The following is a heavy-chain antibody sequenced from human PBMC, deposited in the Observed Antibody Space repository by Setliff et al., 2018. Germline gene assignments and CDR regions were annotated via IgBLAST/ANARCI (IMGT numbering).Heavy chain of an antibody. Sequence: VKVSCKASGYIFKSYGISWVRQAPGQGLEWMGWISSYNDVTNYAQSFQGRVTMTTDTSKSAAYMDLRGLRSDDTAVYYCAISTLSICSGGSCPNAFDVWGQGTMVTVS. J-gene: IGHJ3*01. CDR1: GYIFKSYG. V-gene: IGHV1-18*01. CDR2: ISSYNDVT. CDR3: AISTLSICSGGSCPNAFDV. D-gene: IGHD2-15*01.